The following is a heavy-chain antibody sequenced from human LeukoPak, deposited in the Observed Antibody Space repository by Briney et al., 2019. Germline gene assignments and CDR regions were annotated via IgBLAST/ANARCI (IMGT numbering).Heavy chain of an antibody. D-gene: IGHD3-16*02. CDR3: AKTVSGSHSYQGGDY. Sequence: GGSLRLSCAASGFTFSSYAMSWVRQAPGKGLEWVSAISGSGGNTYYADSVRGRFTMSRDNSKNTLYLQMNSLRAEDTAVYFCAKTVSGSHSYQGGDYWGQGTLVTVST. V-gene: IGHV3-23*01. CDR2: ISGSGGNT. J-gene: IGHJ4*02. CDR1: GFTFSSYA.